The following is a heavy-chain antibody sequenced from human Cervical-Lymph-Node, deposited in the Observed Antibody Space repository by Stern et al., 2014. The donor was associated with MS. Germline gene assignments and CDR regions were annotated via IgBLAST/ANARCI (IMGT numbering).Heavy chain of an antibody. J-gene: IGHJ6*02. D-gene: IGHD2-2*01. CDR3: AKGPVVDYGMDV. CDR1: GFTFDDYA. V-gene: IGHV3-9*01. Sequence: EVHLVESGGGLVQPGRSLRLYCAASGFTFDDYAMHWVRQAPGKGLEWVSGISWNSGSIGYADSVKGRFTISRDNAKNSLYLQMNSLRAEDTALYYCAKGPVVDYGMDVWGQGTTVTVSS. CDR2: ISWNSGSI.